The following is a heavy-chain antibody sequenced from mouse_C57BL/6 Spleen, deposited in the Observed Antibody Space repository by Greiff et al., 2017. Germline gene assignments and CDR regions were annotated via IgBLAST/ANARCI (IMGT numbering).Heavy chain of an antibody. J-gene: IGHJ4*01. Sequence: VQLKQSGPELVKPGASVKIPCKASGYTFTDYNMDWVKQSHGKSLEWIGDINPNNGGTIYNQKFKGKATLTVDKSSSTAYMELRSLTSEDTAVYYCARTGTRVYYYAMDYWGQGTSVTVSS. CDR3: ARTGTRVYYYAMDY. CDR1: GYTFTDYN. D-gene: IGHD3-3*01. V-gene: IGHV1-18*01. CDR2: INPNNGGT.